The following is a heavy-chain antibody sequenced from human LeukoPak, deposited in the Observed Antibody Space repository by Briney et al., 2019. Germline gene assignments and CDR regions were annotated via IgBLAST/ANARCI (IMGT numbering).Heavy chain of an antibody. CDR2: IIPIFGTA. Sequence: SVKVSCKASGGTFSSYAISWVRQAPGQGLEWMGGIIPIFGTANYAQTFQGRVTMTEDTSTGTAYMELRSLRSEDTAVYYCATEDFDGIVGPIDSFDVWGQGTMVTVSS. J-gene: IGHJ3*01. V-gene: IGHV1-69*06. CDR3: ATEDFDGIVGPIDSFDV. D-gene: IGHD1-26*01. CDR1: GGTFSSYA.